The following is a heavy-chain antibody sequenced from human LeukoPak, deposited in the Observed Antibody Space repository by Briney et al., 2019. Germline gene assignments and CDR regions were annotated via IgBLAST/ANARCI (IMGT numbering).Heavy chain of an antibody. CDR2: ISYSGTT. V-gene: IGHV4-59*08. CDR1: GGSMSSYY. D-gene: IGHD3-10*01. Sequence: SETLSLTCTVSGGSMSSYYWSWIRQSPGKGLEWVGYISYSGTTNYNPSLKSRVTISLGTSKNRISLNLTSVTAADTAVYYCARHGSGTSLALYPWGQGTLVTVSS. CDR3: ARHGSGTSLALYP. J-gene: IGHJ5*02.